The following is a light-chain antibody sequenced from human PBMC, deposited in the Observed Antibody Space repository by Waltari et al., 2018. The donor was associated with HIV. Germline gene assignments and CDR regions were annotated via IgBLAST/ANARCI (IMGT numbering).Light chain of an antibody. Sequence: QSLLTQPPSASGTPGQRVTISCSGSSSNIGINTVTWYQQLPGTAPKLLIYNNDQRPSGVPDRFSGSKSGTSASLAISGLQSEDEADYYCAAWDDSLNGHVIFGGGTKLTVL. CDR3: AAWDDSLNGHVI. CDR2: NND. CDR1: SSNIGINT. V-gene: IGLV1-44*01. J-gene: IGLJ2*01.